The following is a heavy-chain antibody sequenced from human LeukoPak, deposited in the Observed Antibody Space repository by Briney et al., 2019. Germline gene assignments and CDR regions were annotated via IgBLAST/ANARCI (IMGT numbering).Heavy chain of an antibody. Sequence: PPGGSLRLSCAASGFTFRSYNMNWVRQAPGKGLEWVSTITGSGGSTYYADSVKGRFTISRDNSKNTLYLQMGSLRAEDTAVYYCAKEFPRRQRALVLETYYYGLDVWGQGTTVTVSS. CDR1: GFTFRSYN. CDR2: ITGSGGST. V-gene: IGHV3-23*01. CDR3: AKEFPRRQRALVLETYYYGLDV. D-gene: IGHD3-3*01. J-gene: IGHJ6*02.